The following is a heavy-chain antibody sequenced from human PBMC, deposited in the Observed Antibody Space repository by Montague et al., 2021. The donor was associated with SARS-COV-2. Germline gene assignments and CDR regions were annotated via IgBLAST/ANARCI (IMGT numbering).Heavy chain of an antibody. CDR2: IYYSGST. J-gene: IGHJ4*02. D-gene: IGHD2-15*01. Sequence: SETLSLTCTVSGGSISSYYCSWIRQPPGKGLEWIGYIYYSGSTNYNPSLKSRVTISVDTSKNQFSLKLSSVTAADTAVYYCERPALGSCSCGSCYSGFDYWGQGTLVTVSS. CDR1: GGSISSYY. V-gene: IGHV4-59*08. CDR3: ERPALGSCSCGSCYSGFDY.